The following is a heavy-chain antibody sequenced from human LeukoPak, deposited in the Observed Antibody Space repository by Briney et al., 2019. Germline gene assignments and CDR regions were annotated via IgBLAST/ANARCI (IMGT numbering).Heavy chain of an antibody. CDR1: GFTFSSYA. J-gene: IGHJ4*02. D-gene: IGHD3-10*01. CDR3: APIWFGELLSVFDY. V-gene: IGHV3-23*01. CDR2: ISGSGGST. Sequence: GGSLRLSCAASGFTFSSYAMSWVRQAPGKGLEWVSAISGSGGSTYYADSVKGRFTISRDNSKDTLYLQMNSLRAEDTAVYYCAPIWFGELLSVFDYWGQGTLVTVSS.